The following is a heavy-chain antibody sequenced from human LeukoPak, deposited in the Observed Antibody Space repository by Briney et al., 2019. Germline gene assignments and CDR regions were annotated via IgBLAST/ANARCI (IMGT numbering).Heavy chain of an antibody. Sequence: SGPTLVKPTQTLTLTCTFSGFSLSTSGVGVGWIRQPPGKALEWLALIYWNDDKRYSPSLKSRLTITKDTSTNQVVLTMTNMDPVDTATYYCAHVPGGGYDFWSGYYCDYWGQGTLVTVSS. D-gene: IGHD3-3*01. J-gene: IGHJ4*02. CDR1: GFSLSTSGVG. CDR3: AHVPGGGYDFWSGYYCDY. CDR2: IYWNDDK. V-gene: IGHV2-5*01.